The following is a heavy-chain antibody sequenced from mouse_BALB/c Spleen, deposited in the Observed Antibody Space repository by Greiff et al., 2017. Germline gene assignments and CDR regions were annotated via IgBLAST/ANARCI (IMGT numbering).Heavy chain of an antibody. CDR1: GYSITSGYY. J-gene: IGHJ2*01. CDR2: ISYDGSN. V-gene: IGHV3-6*02. CDR3: ARDFDG. D-gene: IGHD2-3*01. Sequence: EVQRVESGPGLVKPSQSLSLTCSVTGYSITSGYYWNWIRQFPGNKLEWMGYISYDGSNNYNPSLKNRISITRDTSKNQFFLKLNSVTTEDTATYYCARDFDGWGQGTTLTVSS.